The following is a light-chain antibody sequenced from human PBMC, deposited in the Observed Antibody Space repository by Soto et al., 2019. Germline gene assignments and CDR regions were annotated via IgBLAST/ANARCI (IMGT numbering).Light chain of an antibody. CDR1: QSVLYTSSNRNY. J-gene: IGKJ4*01. Sequence: DIVMTQSPDSLAVSLGERATINCKSSQSVLYTSSNRNYLAWYQHKPGQPPKLLIYWASTRESGVPDRFSGSGSGSDFTLAISSLQAEDVAVYYCQQHYSGPFTFGGGTKVEIK. CDR2: WAS. CDR3: QQHYSGPFT. V-gene: IGKV4-1*01.